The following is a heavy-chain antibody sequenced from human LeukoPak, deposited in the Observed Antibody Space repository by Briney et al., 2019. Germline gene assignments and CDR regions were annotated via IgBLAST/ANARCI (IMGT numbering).Heavy chain of an antibody. J-gene: IGHJ5*02. V-gene: IGHV4-34*01. Sequence: SETLSLTCPVYGGSFSGYYWSWIRQPPGKGLEWIGEINHSGSTNYNPSLKSRVTISVDTSKNQFSLKLSSVTAADTAVYYCARLGRRGVIITTYNWFDPWGQGTLVTVSS. CDR3: ARLGRRGVIITTYNWFDP. CDR2: INHSGST. CDR1: GGSFSGYY. D-gene: IGHD3-10*01.